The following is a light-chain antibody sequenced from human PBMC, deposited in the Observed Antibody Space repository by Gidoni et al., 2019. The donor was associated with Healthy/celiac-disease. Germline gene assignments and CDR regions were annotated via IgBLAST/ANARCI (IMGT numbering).Light chain of an antibody. CDR1: QSISSY. CDR2: AAS. J-gene: IGKJ4*01. V-gene: IGKV1-39*01. CDR3: QHSYSTPLT. Sequence: DIQMTQSPSSLSASVGDRVTITCRASQSISSYLNWYQQKPGKAPKLLIYAASSLQSGVPSRFSGSGSGKVFTPTISRLQPEDFATYYCQHSYSTPLTFGGGTKVEIK.